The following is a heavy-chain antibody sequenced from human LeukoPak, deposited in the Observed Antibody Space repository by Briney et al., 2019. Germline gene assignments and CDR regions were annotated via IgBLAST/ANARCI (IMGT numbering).Heavy chain of an antibody. CDR1: GFTFSSYG. Sequence: GGSLRLSCAASGFTFSSYGMHWVRQAPGKGLEWVAVIWYDGSNKYYADSVKGRFTISRDNSKNTLYLQMNSLRAEDTAVYYCARGPLSGSYLYYFDYWGQGALVTVSS. J-gene: IGHJ4*02. CDR3: ARGPLSGSYLYYFDY. V-gene: IGHV3-33*01. CDR2: IWYDGSNK. D-gene: IGHD1-26*01.